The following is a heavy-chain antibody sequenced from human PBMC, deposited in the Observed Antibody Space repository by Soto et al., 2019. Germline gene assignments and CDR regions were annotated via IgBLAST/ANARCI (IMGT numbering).Heavy chain of an antibody. CDR2: IIPIFGTA. CDR1: GGTFSSYA. D-gene: IGHD6-13*01. CDR3: ARGHSSSWYDYYYYYGMDV. J-gene: IGHJ6*02. V-gene: IGHV1-69*13. Sequence: GASVKVSCKASGGTFSSYAISWVRQAPGQGLEWMGGIIPIFGTANYAQKFQGRVTITADESTSTAYMELSSLRSEDTAVYYCARGHSSSWYDYYYYYGMDVWGQGTTVTVSS.